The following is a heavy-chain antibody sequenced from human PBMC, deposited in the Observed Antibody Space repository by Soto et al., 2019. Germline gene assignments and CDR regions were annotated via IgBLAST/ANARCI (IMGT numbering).Heavy chain of an antibody. CDR3: ASTPGPRAPREYYHYYGMDV. CDR1: GFTFSDYY. Sequence: GGSLRLSCAASGFTFSDYYMSWIRQAPGKGLEWVSYISSSGSTIYYADSVKGRFTISRDNAKNSLYLQMNSLRAEDTAVYYCASTPGPRAPREYYHYYGMDVWGQGTTVTVSS. J-gene: IGHJ6*02. V-gene: IGHV3-11*01. CDR2: ISSSGSTI.